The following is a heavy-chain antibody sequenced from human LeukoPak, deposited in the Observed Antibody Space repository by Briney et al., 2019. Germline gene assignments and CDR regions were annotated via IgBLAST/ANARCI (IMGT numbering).Heavy chain of an antibody. CDR1: GFTFSSYG. V-gene: IGHV3-23*01. D-gene: IGHD6-13*01. J-gene: IGHJ4*02. Sequence: QPGRSLRLSCAASGFTFSSYGMSWVRQPPGRGLEWVSAIRGSGGSTYYADSVEGRFTISRDNSKNTLYLQMNSLRAEDTAVYYCAKDLVGLGSSWEDYWGQGTLVTVSS. CDR3: AKDLVGLGSSWEDY. CDR2: IRGSGGST.